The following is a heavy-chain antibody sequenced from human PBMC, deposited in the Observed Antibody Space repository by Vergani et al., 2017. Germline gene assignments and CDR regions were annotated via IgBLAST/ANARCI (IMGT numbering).Heavy chain of an antibody. V-gene: IGHV4-31*03. Sequence: QVQLQESGPGLVKPSQTLSLTCTVSGGPISSGGSYWSWIRQPPGKGLEWIGYIYYSGSTYYNPSLKRRVTISVDTSKNQFSLKLSSVTAADTAVYYCARDSRGAAFDIWGQGTMVTVSS. CDR2: IYYSGST. CDR1: GGPISSGGSY. CDR3: ARDSRGAAFDI. J-gene: IGHJ3*02.